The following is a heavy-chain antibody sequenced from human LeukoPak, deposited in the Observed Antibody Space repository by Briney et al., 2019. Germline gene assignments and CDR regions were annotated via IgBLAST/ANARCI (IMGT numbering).Heavy chain of an antibody. J-gene: IGHJ4*02. Sequence: GGSLRLSCAASGFTFSNYWMSWVRQAPGKGLEWVANIKQDASEEYYVNSVKGRFTIFRDNAKNSLNLQMNSLRPEDTAVYYCARDGWRFGELSDYWGQGTPVTVSS. CDR3: ARDGWRFGELSDY. CDR1: GFTFSNYW. CDR2: IKQDASEE. D-gene: IGHD3-10*01. V-gene: IGHV3-7*04.